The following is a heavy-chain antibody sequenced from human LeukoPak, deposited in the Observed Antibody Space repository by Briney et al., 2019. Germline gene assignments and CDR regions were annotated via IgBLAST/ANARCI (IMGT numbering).Heavy chain of an antibody. CDR2: INSDETSS. CDR3: ARGPVYYYYMDV. CDR1: GFTFSIYW. V-gene: IGHV3-74*01. J-gene: IGHJ6*03. Sequence: GGSLRLSCEASGFTFSIYWMHWVRQVPGQGLVWVSQINSDETSSTYADSVKGRFTISRDSAKNTLYLQMNSLRAEDTAVYYCARGPVYYYYMDVWGKGTTVTVSS.